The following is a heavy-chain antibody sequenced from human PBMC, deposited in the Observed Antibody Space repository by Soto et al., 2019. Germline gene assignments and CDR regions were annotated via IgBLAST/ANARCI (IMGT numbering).Heavy chain of an antibody. J-gene: IGHJ3*02. V-gene: IGHV4-59*08. CDR2: IYYSGST. CDR3: ARFMTTVPRDAFDI. Sequence: QVQLQESGPGLVKPSETLSLTCTVSGGSISSYYWSWIRQPPGKGLEWIGYIYYSGSTNYNPSLKGRFTISVDTSKNQFSLKLSSVTDADTSVYYCARFMTTVPRDAFDIWGQGTMVTVSS. D-gene: IGHD4-17*01. CDR1: GGSISSYY.